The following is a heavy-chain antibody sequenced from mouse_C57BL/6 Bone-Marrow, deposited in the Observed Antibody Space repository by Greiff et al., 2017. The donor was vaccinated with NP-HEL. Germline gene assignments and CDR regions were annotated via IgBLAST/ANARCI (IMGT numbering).Heavy chain of an antibody. J-gene: IGHJ1*03. CDR2: IYPGSGST. D-gene: IGHD2-3*01. Sequence: QVQLQQPGAELVKPGASVKMSCKASGYTFTSYWITWVKQRPGQGLEWIGDIYPGSGSTNYNEKFKSKATLTVDTSSSTAYMQLSSLTSEDSAVYYGAGDGYSLWYFDVWGTGTTVTVSS. V-gene: IGHV1-55*01. CDR1: GYTFTSYW. CDR3: AGDGYSLWYFDV.